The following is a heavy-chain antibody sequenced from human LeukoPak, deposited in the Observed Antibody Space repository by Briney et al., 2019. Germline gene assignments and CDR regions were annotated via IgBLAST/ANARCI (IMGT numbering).Heavy chain of an antibody. V-gene: IGHV3-43*01. D-gene: IGHD2-8*01. CDR2: ISWDGGST. CDR3: AKDSSTHGGFDY. CDR1: GFTFDDYT. J-gene: IGHJ4*02. Sequence: PGGSLRLSCAASGFTFDDYTMHWVRQAPGKGLEWVSLISWDGGSTYYADSVKGRFTISRDNSKNSLYLQMNSLRTEDTASYYCAKDSSTHGGFDYWGQGTLVTVSS.